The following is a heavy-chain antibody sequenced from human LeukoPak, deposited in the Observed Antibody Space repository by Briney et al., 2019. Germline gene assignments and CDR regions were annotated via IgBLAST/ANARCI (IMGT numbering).Heavy chain of an antibody. Sequence: GGSLRLSCAASGFTFSSYGMHWVHQAPGKGLEWVAFIRYDGSNKYYADSVKGRFTISRDNSKNTLYLQMNSLRAEDTAVYYCAKDIVGSGSSFDYWGQGTLVTVSS. CDR1: GFTFSSYG. CDR2: IRYDGSNK. J-gene: IGHJ4*02. CDR3: AKDIVGSGSSFDY. D-gene: IGHD3-3*01. V-gene: IGHV3-30*02.